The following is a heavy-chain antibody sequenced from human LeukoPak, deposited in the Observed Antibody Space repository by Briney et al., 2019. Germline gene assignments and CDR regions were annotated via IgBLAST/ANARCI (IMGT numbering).Heavy chain of an antibody. D-gene: IGHD3-22*01. CDR2: MWSDDTKK. J-gene: IGHJ4*02. V-gene: IGHV3-33*08. Sequence: GGSLRLSCAASGFTFSSNYMSWVRQAPGKGLEWVAVMWSDDTKKYYADSVKGRFTVSRDTSKHTLYLQMSSLRAEDTAVYFCARDDDTTGRYSRFDYWGQGTLVTVSS. CDR3: ARDDDTTGRYSRFDY. CDR1: GFTFSSNY.